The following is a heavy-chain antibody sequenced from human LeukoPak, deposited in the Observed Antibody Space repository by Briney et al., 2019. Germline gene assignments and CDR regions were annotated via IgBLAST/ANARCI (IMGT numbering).Heavy chain of an antibody. CDR2: IYFSET. CDR3: ASPSKLVISRGGFDM. J-gene: IGHJ3*02. Sequence: SETLSLTCTVSGGSSSDTTYYWAWIRQPPGKGLEWIGSIYFSETKYNPSLKSRIAISGDTSKKQFSLKLSSVTAADTAVYYCASPSKLVISRGGFDMWGQGTMVTVSA. V-gene: IGHV4-39*01. CDR1: GGSSSDTTYY. D-gene: IGHD3-22*01.